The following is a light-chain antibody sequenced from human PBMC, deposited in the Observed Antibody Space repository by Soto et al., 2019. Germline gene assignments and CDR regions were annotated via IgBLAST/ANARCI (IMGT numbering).Light chain of an antibody. J-gene: IGLJ3*02. Sequence: QSVLTQPPSASGTPGQRVTISCSGSSSNFGSNTVNWYQQLPGTAPKLLIYSNNQQPSGVPDRFSGSKSGTSASLAISGLQSEDEAHYYCAAWDDSLNGWVFGGGTKLTVL. CDR1: SSNFGSNT. CDR2: SNN. CDR3: AAWDDSLNGWV. V-gene: IGLV1-44*01.